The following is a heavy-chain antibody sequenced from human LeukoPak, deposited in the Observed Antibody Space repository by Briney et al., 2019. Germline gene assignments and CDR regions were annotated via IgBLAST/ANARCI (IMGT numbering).Heavy chain of an antibody. V-gene: IGHV3-33*01. J-gene: IGHJ6*04. D-gene: IGHD5-18*01. CDR2: IWSDGSNK. Sequence: GGSLRLSCAASGFTFSSYGMHWVRQAPGKGLEWVAVIWSDGSNKNYADSVKGRFTIPKDNSKNTLYLQMNSLRAEDTAVYYCARDPNTATYGMDVWGKGTTVTVSS. CDR1: GFTFSSYG. CDR3: ARDPNTATYGMDV.